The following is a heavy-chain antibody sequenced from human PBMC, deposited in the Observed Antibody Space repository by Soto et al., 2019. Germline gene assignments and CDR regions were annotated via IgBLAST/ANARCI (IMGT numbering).Heavy chain of an antibody. CDR3: ARDHYDFWSGYYYPADMYYYYMDV. J-gene: IGHJ6*03. Sequence: ASVKVSCKASGYPFTSYYMHWVRQAPGQGLEWMGIINPSGGSTSYAQKFQGRVTMTRDTSTSTVYMELSSLRSEDTAVYYCARDHYDFWSGYYYPADMYYYYMDVWGKGTTVTVSS. CDR1: GYPFTSYY. D-gene: IGHD3-3*01. CDR2: INPSGGST. V-gene: IGHV1-46*03.